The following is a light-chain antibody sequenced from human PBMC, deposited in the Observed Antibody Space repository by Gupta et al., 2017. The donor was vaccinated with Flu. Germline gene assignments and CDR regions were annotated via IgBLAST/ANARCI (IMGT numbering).Light chain of an antibody. CDR3: AVWDASLSGWV. CDR2: TNN. V-gene: IGLV1-47*01. CDR1: SSEIGSNS. Sequence: RGTISSTGTSSEIGSNSVYWSQHLPAPAPNLLIHTNNSRRSAAPARFSGANCGTSASVAISCLRAEDEADYYCAVWDASLSGWVFGGGTKLTVL. J-gene: IGLJ3*02.